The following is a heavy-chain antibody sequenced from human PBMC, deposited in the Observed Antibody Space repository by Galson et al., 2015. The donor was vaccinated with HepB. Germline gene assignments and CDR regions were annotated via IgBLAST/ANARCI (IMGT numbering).Heavy chain of an antibody. V-gene: IGHV2-70*01. J-gene: IGHJ4*02. CDR3: ARNYYDSSGYYGYFDY. Sequence: PALVKPTQTLTLTCTFSGFSLSTSGMCVSWIRQPPGKALEWLALIDWDDDKYYSTSLKTRLTISKDTSKNQVVLTMTNMDPVDTATYYCARNYYDSSGYYGYFDYWGQGTLVTVSS. CDR2: IDWDDDK. D-gene: IGHD3-22*01. CDR1: GFSLSTSGMC.